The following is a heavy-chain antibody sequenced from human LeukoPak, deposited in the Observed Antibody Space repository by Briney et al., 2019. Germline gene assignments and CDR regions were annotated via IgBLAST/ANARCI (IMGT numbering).Heavy chain of an antibody. CDR1: GGSISSGGYS. J-gene: IGHJ4*02. D-gene: IGHD3-22*01. V-gene: IGHV4-61*08. Sequence: SETLSLTCAVSGGSISSGGYSWSWIRQPPGKGLECIGYIYYSGSTNYNPSLKSRVTISVDTSKNQFSLQLNSVTAADTAVYYCASYDSSGLFEYWGQGTLVTVSS. CDR2: IYYSGST. CDR3: ASYDSSGLFEY.